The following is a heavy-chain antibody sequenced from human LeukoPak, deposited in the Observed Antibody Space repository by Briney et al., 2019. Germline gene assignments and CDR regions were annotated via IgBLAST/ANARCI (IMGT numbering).Heavy chain of an antibody. CDR2: ISSIGTGI. CDR3: AATYTETQLYYFDY. V-gene: IGHV3-48*01. CDR1: GFTFNRYS. Sequence: GGCLRLSCAASGFTFNRYSMNWVRQAPGKGLECVAYISSIGTGIYSADSVKGRFAISRDNAKNSVYLQMNSLRGEDTAVYHCAATYTETQLYYFDYWGQGNLVTVSS. D-gene: IGHD3-16*01. J-gene: IGHJ4*02.